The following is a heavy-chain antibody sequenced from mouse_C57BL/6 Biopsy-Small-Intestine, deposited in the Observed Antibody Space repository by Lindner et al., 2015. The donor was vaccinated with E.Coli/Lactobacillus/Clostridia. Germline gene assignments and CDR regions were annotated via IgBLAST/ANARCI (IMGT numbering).Heavy chain of an antibody. J-gene: IGHJ1*03. CDR3: VRQEASNWASYWYLDV. Sequence: VQLQESGGGLVQPKGSLKLSCAASGFNFNKYAMNWVRQAPGKGLEWVARIRSKSNDYATYYADSVKDRFTISRDDSESMLYLQMNNLKTEDTGMYYCVRQEASNWASYWYLDVWGTGTTVTVSS. CDR1: GFNFNKYA. D-gene: IGHD4-1*01. V-gene: IGHV10-1*01. CDR2: IRSKSNDYAT.